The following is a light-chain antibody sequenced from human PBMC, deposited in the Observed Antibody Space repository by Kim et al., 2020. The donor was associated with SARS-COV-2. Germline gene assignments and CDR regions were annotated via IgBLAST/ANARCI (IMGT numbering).Light chain of an antibody. CDR2: NND. CDR1: SSNIGGNT. J-gene: IGLJ2*01. V-gene: IGLV1-44*01. Sequence: QPVLTQPPSASGTPGQRVTISCSGSSSNIGGNTVNWYQQLPGTAPKPLIYNNDQRPSGVPERFSGSKSVTSASLAIGGLQSEDEAHYYCAAWDDSLNRVVFGGGTQLTVL. CDR3: AAWDDSLNRVV.